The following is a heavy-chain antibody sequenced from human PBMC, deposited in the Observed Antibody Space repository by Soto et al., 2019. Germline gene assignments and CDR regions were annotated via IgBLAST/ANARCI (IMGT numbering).Heavy chain of an antibody. CDR2: ISGSGGST. V-gene: IGHV3-23*01. D-gene: IGHD3-3*01. CDR3: ANSEDITIFGVVIMGPFDY. J-gene: IGHJ4*02. Sequence: VGSLRLSCAASGFTFSSYAMSWVRQAPGKGLEWVSAISGSGGSTYYADSVKGRFTISRDNSKNTLYLQMNSLRAEDTAVYYCANSEDITIFGVVIMGPFDYWGQGTLVTVSS. CDR1: GFTFSSYA.